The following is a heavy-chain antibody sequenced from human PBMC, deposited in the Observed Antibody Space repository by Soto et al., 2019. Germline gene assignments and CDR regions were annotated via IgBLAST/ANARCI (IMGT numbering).Heavy chain of an antibody. D-gene: IGHD6-19*01. Sequence: QVQLVQSGAEVKKPGASVKVSCKASGYTFTSYGISWVRQAPGQGLEWMGWTSAYNGNTNYAQKLQGRVTMTTDTSTSTAYMELRSLRSDDTAVYYCARYRPHSSGWALNYYYYYGMDVWGQGTTVTVSS. CDR1: GYTFTSYG. CDR3: ARYRPHSSGWALNYYYYYGMDV. V-gene: IGHV1-18*01. J-gene: IGHJ6*02. CDR2: TSAYNGNT.